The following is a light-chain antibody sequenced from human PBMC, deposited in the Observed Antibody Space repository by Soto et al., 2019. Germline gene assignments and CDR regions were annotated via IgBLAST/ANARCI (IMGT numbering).Light chain of an antibody. V-gene: IGLV2-18*02. J-gene: IGLJ1*01. CDR1: SSDVGSYDR. CDR3: SSYISTSTSV. Sequence: QSVLTQPPSVSGSPGQSVTISCSGTSSDVGSYDRASWSWYQQSPGTAPKLIIYEVSDRPSGVPDRFSGSKSGDTASLTISGLQAEDEADYYCSSYISTSTSVFGTGTKVTVL. CDR2: EVS.